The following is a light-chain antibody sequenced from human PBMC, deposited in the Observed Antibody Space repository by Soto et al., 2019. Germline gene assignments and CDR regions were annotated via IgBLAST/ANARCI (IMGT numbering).Light chain of an antibody. V-gene: IGKV1-39*01. CDR2: AAS. J-gene: IGKJ2*01. CDR3: QQSYSSPYT. CDR1: QNIATY. Sequence: DIQMTQSPSSLSASVGDRVTITCRASQNIATYLNWYQQKPGKAPNLLIYAASSLQSGVPSRFSGSGSGTHFILTISSLQPEDFATYYCQQSYSSPYTFGQGTKLEIK.